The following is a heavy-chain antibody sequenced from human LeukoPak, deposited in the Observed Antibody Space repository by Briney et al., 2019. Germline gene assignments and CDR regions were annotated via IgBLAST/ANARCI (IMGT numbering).Heavy chain of an antibody. CDR3: ARDHGSSSDFDY. V-gene: IGHV3-21*01. CDR1: GFTFSSYS. J-gene: IGHJ4*02. CDR2: ISSSSSYI. Sequence: GGSLRLSCAASGFTFSSYSMNWVRQAPGKGPEWVSSISSSSSYIYYADSAKGRFTISRDNAWKSLYLQMNSLRAEDTAVYYCARDHGSSSDFDYWGEGTLVTVSS. D-gene: IGHD6-6*01.